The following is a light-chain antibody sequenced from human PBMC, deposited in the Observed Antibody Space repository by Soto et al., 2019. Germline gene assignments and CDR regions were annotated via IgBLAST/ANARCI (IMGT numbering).Light chain of an antibody. J-gene: IGLJ1*01. Sequence: QSVLTQPASVSGSPGQSITISCTGTSSDVGSYNLVSWYQQHPGKAPKLMICEGSKRPSGVSNRFSGSKSGNTASLTISGLQAEDEADYFCCSYAGSSTPYVFGTGTRSPS. V-gene: IGLV2-23*01. CDR3: CSYAGSSTPYV. CDR1: SSDVGSYNL. CDR2: EGS.